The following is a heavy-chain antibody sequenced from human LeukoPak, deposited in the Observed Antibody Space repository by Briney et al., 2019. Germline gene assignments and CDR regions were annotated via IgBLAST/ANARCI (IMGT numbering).Heavy chain of an antibody. D-gene: IGHD1-1*01. CDR3: ARESTSRPFDY. CDR1: GGTFISYA. V-gene: IGHV1-69*06. Sequence: SVKVSCKVSGGTFISYAISWVRQAPGQGLEWMGGIIPIFGTANYAQKFQGRVTITADKSTSTAYMELSRLRSDDTAVYYCARESTSRPFDYWGQGTLVTVSS. CDR2: IIPIFGTA. J-gene: IGHJ4*02.